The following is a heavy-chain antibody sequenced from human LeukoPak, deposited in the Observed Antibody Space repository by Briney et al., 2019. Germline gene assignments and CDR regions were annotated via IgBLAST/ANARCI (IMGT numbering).Heavy chain of an antibody. CDR2: INNSSGTI. Sequence: GGSLRLSCAASGFTFSTYEMNWVRQAPGKGLEWLSYINNSSGTIYYADSAKGRFTISRDNAKNSLYLQMNSLRAEDTAVYYCATKHDYWGQGTLVTVSS. CDR3: ATKHDY. CDR1: GFTFSTYE. J-gene: IGHJ4*02. V-gene: IGHV3-48*03.